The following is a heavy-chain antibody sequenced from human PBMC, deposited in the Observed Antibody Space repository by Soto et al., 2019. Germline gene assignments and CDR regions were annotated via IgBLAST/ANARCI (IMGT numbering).Heavy chain of an antibody. J-gene: IGHJ4*02. D-gene: IGHD3-10*01. Sequence: QVQLVESGGGLARPGGSLRLSCAASGFTFHHYYMSWIRQAPGKGLEWVSYISGTGNTIYNADSVKGRFTISRDNAEDSLFLQMDSLRAGDTAVYYCVRSQGGLLSDPFDHWGQGTLVTVSS. CDR3: VRSQGGLLSDPFDH. CDR2: ISGTGNTI. CDR1: GFTFHHYY. V-gene: IGHV3-11*01.